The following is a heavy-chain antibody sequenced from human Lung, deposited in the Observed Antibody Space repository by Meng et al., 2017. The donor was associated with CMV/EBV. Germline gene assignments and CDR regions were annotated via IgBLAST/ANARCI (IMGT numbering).Heavy chain of an antibody. CDR2: ITWDGGNT. Sequence: GGSLRLXXAASGFTFDDHAMHWVRQRPGKGLEWVSLITWDGGNTYYADSVKGRFTISRDNSKNSLYLQMNSLRTEDTALYYCAKDGSDSSLGWLDPWGQGXLVTVSS. CDR3: AKDGSDSSLGWLDP. J-gene: IGHJ5*02. CDR1: GFTFDDHA. V-gene: IGHV3-43D*03. D-gene: IGHD2-15*01.